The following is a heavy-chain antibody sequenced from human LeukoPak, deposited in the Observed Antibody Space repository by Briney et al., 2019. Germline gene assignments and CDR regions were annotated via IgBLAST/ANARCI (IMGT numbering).Heavy chain of an antibody. CDR2: IRYDGSNK. J-gene: IGHJ4*02. D-gene: IGHD3-3*01. V-gene: IGHV3-30*02. CDR3: ASQELYDFWSGYSPLGY. Sequence: GGSLRLSCAASGFTFSSYGMHWVRQAPGKGLEWVAFIRYDGSNKYYADSVKGRFTISRDNSKNTLYLQMNSLRAEDTAVYYCASQELYDFWSGYSPLGYWGQGTLVTVSS. CDR1: GFTFSSYG.